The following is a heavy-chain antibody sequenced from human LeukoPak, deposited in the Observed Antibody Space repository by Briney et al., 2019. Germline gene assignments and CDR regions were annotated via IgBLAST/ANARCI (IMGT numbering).Heavy chain of an antibody. J-gene: IGHJ3*02. CDR2: IYPGDSDT. Sequence: GESLKISCKGSGYSFISYWIGWVRQMPGKGLEWMGIIYPGDSDTRYSPSFQRQVTISADKSISTAYLQWSSLKASDTAMYYCARRVVVVPAANDAFDIWGQGTMVSVSS. V-gene: IGHV5-51*01. CDR1: GYSFISYW. CDR3: ARRVVVVPAANDAFDI. D-gene: IGHD2-2*01.